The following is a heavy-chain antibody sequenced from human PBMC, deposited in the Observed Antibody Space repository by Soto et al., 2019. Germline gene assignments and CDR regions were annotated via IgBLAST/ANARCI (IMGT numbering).Heavy chain of an antibody. D-gene: IGHD6-19*01. J-gene: IGHJ4*02. CDR1: GFTFSSHW. CDR2: IHSDGSST. V-gene: IGHV3-74*01. Sequence: EVQLVESGGGLVHPGGSLRLSCAASGFTFSSHWMHWVRQAPGKGLVWVARIHSDGSSTTYADSVMGRFTISRDNAKNTLYMEMNSLRAEDTAVYYCARGRPVAGIYYWGQGTLVTVSS. CDR3: ARGRPVAGIYY.